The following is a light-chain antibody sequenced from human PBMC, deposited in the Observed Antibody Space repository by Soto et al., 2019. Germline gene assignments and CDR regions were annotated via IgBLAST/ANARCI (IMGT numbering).Light chain of an antibody. V-gene: IGLV1-51*01. Sequence: QSVLTQPPSVSAAPGQKVTISCSGSSSNIGGNSVSWYKQLPATAPKLLLYDDNQRPSGIPARFSGSKSGTSATLGITGFQTGDEADYYCGSWDSSLSAYVFGTGTKVTVL. CDR2: DDN. CDR1: SSNIGGNS. CDR3: GSWDSSLSAYV. J-gene: IGLJ1*01.